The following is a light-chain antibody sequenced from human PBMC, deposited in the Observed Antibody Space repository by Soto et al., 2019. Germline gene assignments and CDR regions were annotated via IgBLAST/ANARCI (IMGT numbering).Light chain of an antibody. V-gene: IGLV1-40*01. CDR3: SAWDDSLVVV. Sequence: QSVLTQPPSVSGAPGQRVTISCTGSSSNIGAGYDVHWYQQLPGTAPKLLIYGNSNRPSGVPDRFSGSKSGTSASLAISGLQTEDEADYYCSAWDDSLVVVFGGGTKLTVL. CDR1: SSNIGAGYD. CDR2: GNS. J-gene: IGLJ2*01.